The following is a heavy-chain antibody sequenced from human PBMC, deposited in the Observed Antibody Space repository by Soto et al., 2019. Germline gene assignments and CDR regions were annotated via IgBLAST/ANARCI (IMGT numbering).Heavy chain of an antibody. CDR1: GFIFNKYG. D-gene: IGHD4-17*01. V-gene: IGHV3-20*04. CDR2: IHGNGGDT. Sequence: EVQLVETGGSVLRPGESLRLSCEASGFIFNKYGMRWVRQSPGKGLEWVAGIHGNGGDTAYEDSVKGRFAIFRDNVRNCLSLQMSSLRAEDTALYYCVRRGGPYGDYAYYWGQGTLVTVTP. CDR3: VRRGGPYGDYAYY. J-gene: IGHJ4*02.